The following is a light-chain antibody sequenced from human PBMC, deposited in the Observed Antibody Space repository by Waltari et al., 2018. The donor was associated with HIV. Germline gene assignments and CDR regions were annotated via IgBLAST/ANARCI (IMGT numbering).Light chain of an antibody. Sequence: SYELIQPPSVSVSPGQTASITCSGDELGTVYASWYQQKPGQSPVLIIYEDTRRPSGIPERFSGSNSGNTATLTISGTQVMYEADYYCQGWLSGTAVFGGGTTLTVL. J-gene: IGLJ2*01. V-gene: IGLV3-1*01. CDR2: EDT. CDR3: QGWLSGTAV. CDR1: ELGTVY.